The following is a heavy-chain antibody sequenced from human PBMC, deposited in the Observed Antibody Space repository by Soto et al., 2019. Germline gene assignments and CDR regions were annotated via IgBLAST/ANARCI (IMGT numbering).Heavy chain of an antibody. Sequence: GGSLRLSCAASGFTFSSYGMHWVRQAPGKGLEWVAVIWYDGSNKYYADSVKGRFTISRDNSKNTLYLQMNSLRAEDTAVYYCARDPLPLCGGDCSAFDIWGQGTMVTVSS. CDR2: IWYDGSNK. V-gene: IGHV3-33*01. CDR1: GFTFSSYG. CDR3: ARDPLPLCGGDCSAFDI. J-gene: IGHJ3*02. D-gene: IGHD2-21*02.